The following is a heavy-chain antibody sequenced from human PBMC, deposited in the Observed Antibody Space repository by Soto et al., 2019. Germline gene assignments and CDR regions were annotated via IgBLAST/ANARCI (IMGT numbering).Heavy chain of an antibody. Sequence: QVQMVECGGGVVQPGRSLRLSCAASGFTFSNYAMHWVRQTPGKGLEWVAIVSYAGTNQYYADSVKGRFTISRDNSENTLYLQMNSLRAEDTALYCCARDGATQTWRRWYVDLWGRGTLVTVSS. CDR3: ARDGATQTWRRWYVDL. D-gene: IGHD3-3*01. CDR2: VSYAGTNQ. V-gene: IGHV3-30-3*01. CDR1: GFTFSNYA. J-gene: IGHJ2*01.